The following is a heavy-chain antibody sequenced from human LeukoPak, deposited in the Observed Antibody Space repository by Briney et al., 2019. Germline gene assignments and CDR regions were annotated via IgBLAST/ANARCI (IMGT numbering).Heavy chain of an antibody. CDR1: RFTFSSYA. D-gene: IGHD3-10*01. V-gene: IGHV3-23*01. CDR3: AKDSATYGRFDY. Sequence: GGSLRLSCAASRFTFSSYAMSWVRQAPGKGLEWVSAISGSGGNTYYADPVKGRFSISRDNSKNTLYLQMNSLRAEDTAVYFCAKDSATYGRFDYWGQGSLVTVSS. J-gene: IGHJ4*02. CDR2: ISGSGGNT.